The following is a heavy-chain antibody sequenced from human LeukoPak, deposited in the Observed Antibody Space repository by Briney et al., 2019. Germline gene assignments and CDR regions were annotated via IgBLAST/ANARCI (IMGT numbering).Heavy chain of an antibody. CDR2: ISHDGTT. Sequence: SETLSLTCGVSGGSIDITNYWSWVRQAPGKGLEWIGEISHDGTTNYRPSLRSRVAMSFDRANNQFSLGLTSVTAADTAVYYCTRENRPFCPFAFWGQGVLVTVSS. CDR1: GGSIDITNY. V-gene: IGHV4-4*02. CDR3: TRENRPFCPFAF. D-gene: IGHD2/OR15-2a*01. J-gene: IGHJ4*02.